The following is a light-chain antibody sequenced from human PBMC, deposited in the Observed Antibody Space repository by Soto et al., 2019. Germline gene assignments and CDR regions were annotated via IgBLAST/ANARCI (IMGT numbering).Light chain of an antibody. J-gene: IGLJ1*01. CDR2: EVS. CDR3: SSYTSGSTLYV. V-gene: IGLV2-14*01. Sequence: QSALTQPASVSGSPGQSITISCTGTSSDVGGYNYVSWYQQHPGKAPKLMIYEVSNRPSGVSNRFSGSKSGNTASLTISGLQAEDEADYYCSSYTSGSTLYVFGAGTKVTAL. CDR1: SSDVGGYNY.